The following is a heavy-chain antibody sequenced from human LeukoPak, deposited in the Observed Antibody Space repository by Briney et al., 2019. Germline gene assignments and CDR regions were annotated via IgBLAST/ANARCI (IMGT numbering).Heavy chain of an antibody. CDR3: AKEKRVEYEVPLGY. V-gene: IGHV3-30*02. CDR2: IRYDGSTK. D-gene: IGHD2-2*01. CDR1: GFTFNTYG. J-gene: IGHJ4*02. Sequence: GGSLRLSCVASGFTFNTYGMHWVRQAPGKGLEWVAFIRYDGSTKYYADSVKGRFTISRANSRNTLYLQMSSLRPDKPAVYSLAKEKRVEYEVPLGYWGPGTLVTVSS.